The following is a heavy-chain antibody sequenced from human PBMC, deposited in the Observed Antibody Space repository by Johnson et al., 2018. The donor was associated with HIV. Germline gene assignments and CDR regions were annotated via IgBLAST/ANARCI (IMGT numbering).Heavy chain of an antibody. CDR3: ASPRAVAGGGAFDI. CDR2: IWYDGSNK. J-gene: IGHJ3*02. Sequence: VLLLESGGGVVQPGRSLRLSCAASGFTFSSYGMHWVRQAPGKGLEWVAVIWYDGSNKYYADSGKGRFTISRDNSKNTLYLQMNSLRAEDTAVYYCASPRAVAGGGAFDIWGQGTMVTVSS. D-gene: IGHD6-19*01. V-gene: IGHV3-33*01. CDR1: GFTFSSYG.